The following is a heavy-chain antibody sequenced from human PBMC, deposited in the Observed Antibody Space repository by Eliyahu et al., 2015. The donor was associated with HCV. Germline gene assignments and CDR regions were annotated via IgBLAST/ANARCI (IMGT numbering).Heavy chain of an antibody. Sequence: EVQLVESGGGLVQPGGSLRLSCAASGFTVXSNYMXWVRQAPGKGLEWVSVIYSGGSTYYADSVKGRFTISRDNSKNTLYLQMNSLRAEDTAVYYCASDSYGFIRYGMDVWGQGTTVTVSS. J-gene: IGHJ6*02. V-gene: IGHV3-66*02. CDR2: IYSGGST. CDR1: GFTVXSNY. CDR3: ASDSYGFIRYGMDV. D-gene: IGHD5-18*01.